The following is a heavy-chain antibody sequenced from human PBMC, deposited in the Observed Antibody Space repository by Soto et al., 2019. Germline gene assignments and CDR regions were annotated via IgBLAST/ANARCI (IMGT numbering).Heavy chain of an antibody. V-gene: IGHV1-18*01. CDR2: ISAYNGNT. D-gene: IGHD5-12*01. J-gene: IGHJ4*02. CDR1: GYTFTSYG. Sequence: ASVKVSCKASGYTFTSYGISWVRQAPGQGLEWMGWISAYNGNTNYAQKLQGRVTMTTDTSTSTAYMELRSLRSDDTAVYYCAKDGPEMATIGYFDYWGQGTLVTVSS. CDR3: AKDGPEMATIGYFDY.